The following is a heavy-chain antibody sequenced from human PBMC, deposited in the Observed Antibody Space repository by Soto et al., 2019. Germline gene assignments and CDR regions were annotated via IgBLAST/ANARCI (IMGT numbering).Heavy chain of an antibody. Sequence: ASVKVSCKASGYTFTGYYMHWVRQSPVQGLEWMGWINPNSGGTNYAQKFQGRVTMTRDTSISTAYMELSRLRSDDTAVYYCARDDSSGYSSFDYWGRGTLVTVSS. D-gene: IGHD3-22*01. J-gene: IGHJ4*02. CDR2: INPNSGGT. CDR3: ARDDSSGYSSFDY. CDR1: GYTFTGYY. V-gene: IGHV1-2*02.